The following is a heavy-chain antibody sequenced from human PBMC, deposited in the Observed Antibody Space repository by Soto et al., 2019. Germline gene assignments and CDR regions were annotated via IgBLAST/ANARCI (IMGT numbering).Heavy chain of an antibody. CDR1: GFTFSSYW. V-gene: IGHV3-7*03. D-gene: IGHD5-18*01. CDR2: IKQDGSEK. CDR3: ARGWRYSYGHNWFDP. J-gene: IGHJ5*02. Sequence: GGSLRLSCAASGFTFSSYWMSWVRQAPGKGLEWVANIKQDGSEKYYVDSVKGRFTISRDNAKNSLYLQMNSLRAEDTAVYYCARGWRYSYGHNWFDPWGQGTLVTVSS.